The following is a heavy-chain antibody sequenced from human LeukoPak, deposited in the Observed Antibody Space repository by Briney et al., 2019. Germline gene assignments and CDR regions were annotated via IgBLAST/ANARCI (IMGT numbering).Heavy chain of an antibody. D-gene: IGHD6-13*01. V-gene: IGHV3-33*01. J-gene: IGHJ4*02. CDR2: IWYDGSTK. Sequence: GGSLRLSCAASGFTFSSFGMHWVRQSPGKGLEGVAVIWYDGSTKVYEDSVKGRFTISRDNSRNTLYLQVNSLRAEDTAVYYCARDRYSSMWSVFEYWGQGALVTVSS. CDR3: ARDRYSSMWSVFEY. CDR1: GFTFSSFG.